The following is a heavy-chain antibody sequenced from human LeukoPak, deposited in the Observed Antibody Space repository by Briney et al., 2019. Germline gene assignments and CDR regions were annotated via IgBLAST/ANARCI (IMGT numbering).Heavy chain of an antibody. CDR1: GGSISSTTSY. D-gene: IGHD5-12*01. Sequence: SETLSLTCAVSGGSISSTTSYWGWIRQPRGKGLEWIGRIYYSGSTFYNPSLKSRVTISVDTSKNQFSLKLSSVTAADTAVYYCSRQVYSAYEILDYCGQGTLVTVSS. V-gene: IGHV4-39*01. CDR3: SRQVYSAYEILDY. J-gene: IGHJ4*02. CDR2: IYYSGST.